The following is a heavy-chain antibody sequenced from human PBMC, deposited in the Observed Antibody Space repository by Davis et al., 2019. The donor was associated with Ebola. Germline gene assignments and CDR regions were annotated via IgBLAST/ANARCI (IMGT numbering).Heavy chain of an antibody. V-gene: IGHV1-46*01. Sequence: ASVKVSCKASGYTFTSYYMHWVRQAPGQGLEWMGIINPSGGSTSYAQKFQGRVTMTRDTSTSTVYMEPSSLRSEDTAVYYCARAPLVGATGGAVDYGMDVWGQGTTVTVSS. CDR2: INPSGGST. D-gene: IGHD1-26*01. CDR3: ARAPLVGATGGAVDYGMDV. J-gene: IGHJ6*02. CDR1: GYTFTSYY.